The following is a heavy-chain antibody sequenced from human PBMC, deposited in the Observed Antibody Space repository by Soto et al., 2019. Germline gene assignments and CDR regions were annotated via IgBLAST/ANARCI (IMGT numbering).Heavy chain of an antibody. CDR1: GYTFTAYY. Sequence: QVQLVQAGAEVKKPGASLKVSCKASGYTFTAYYIHWFRQAPGQGLEWMGWINPKSGGTNYAQKFQGWITMTRDTSISTAYMEFSRLRSDDTAVYYCALSDCVGDCFSFDYWGQGTLVTVSS. CDR2: INPKSGGT. V-gene: IGHV1-2*04. J-gene: IGHJ4*02. CDR3: ALSDCVGDCFSFDY. D-gene: IGHD2-21*02.